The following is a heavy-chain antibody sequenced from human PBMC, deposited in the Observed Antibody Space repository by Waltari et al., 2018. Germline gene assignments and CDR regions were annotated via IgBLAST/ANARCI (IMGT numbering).Heavy chain of an antibody. V-gene: IGHV4-59*08. J-gene: IGHJ4*02. CDR3: ARGMSSVWYDPFDY. D-gene: IGHD6-19*01. Sequence: QVQLQESGPGLVKPSETLSLTCTVSGGSLNIYYWSWIRQPPGKGLEWIGYVYYTGNTIYNPSLESRVTLSADTSKNQVSLRLRSVTAADTAVYYCARGMSSVWYDPFDYWGQGTLVTVSS. CDR1: GGSLNIYY. CDR2: VYYTGNT.